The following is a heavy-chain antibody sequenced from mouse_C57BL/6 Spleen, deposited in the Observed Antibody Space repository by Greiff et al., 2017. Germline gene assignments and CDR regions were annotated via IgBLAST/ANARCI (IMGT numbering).Heavy chain of an antibody. CDR2: IYPGDGDT. Sequence: VKLQQSGPELVQPGASVKISCKASGYAFSSSWMNWVQQRPGKGLEWIGRIYPGDGDTNYNGKFKGKATLTADKSSITAYLQLSSLTYEDAAVYFCARSGPYAMDYWGQGTSVTVSS. CDR3: ARSGPYAMDY. CDR1: GYAFSSSW. J-gene: IGHJ4*01. V-gene: IGHV1-82*01.